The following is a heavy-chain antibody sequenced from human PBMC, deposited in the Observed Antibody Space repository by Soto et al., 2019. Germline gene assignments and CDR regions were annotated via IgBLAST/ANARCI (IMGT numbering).Heavy chain of an antibody. Sequence: LGESLKISCKGSGYSFTSYWIGWVRQMPGKGLESMGIIYPGDSDTRYSPSFQGQVTISADKSISTAYLQWSSLKASDTAMYYCARPRSSSRNYYGMDVWGQGTTVTVS. CDR3: ARPRSSSRNYYGMDV. CDR2: IYPGDSDT. J-gene: IGHJ6*02. V-gene: IGHV5-51*01. CDR1: GYSFTSYW. D-gene: IGHD6-13*01.